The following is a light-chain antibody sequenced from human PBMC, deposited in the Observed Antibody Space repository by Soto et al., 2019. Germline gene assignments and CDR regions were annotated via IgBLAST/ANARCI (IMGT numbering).Light chain of an antibody. J-gene: IGKJ3*01. CDR3: QKCDYLPI. CDR1: HDITCY. CDR2: DAS. Sequence: DIQMTQSPSSLSASVGDRVTITCQASHDITCYLNWYQHKPGKAPKLLIYDASILEAGVPSRFSGSGSGTDFILTISSRQPEDVATYYCQKCDYLPIFGPGTTVDFK. V-gene: IGKV1-33*01.